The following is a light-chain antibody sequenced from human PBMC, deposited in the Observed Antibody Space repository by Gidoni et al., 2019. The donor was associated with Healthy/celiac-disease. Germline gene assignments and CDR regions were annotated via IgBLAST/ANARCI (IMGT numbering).Light chain of an antibody. CDR2: GAS. J-gene: IGKJ4*01. CDR3: QQYNNWHPLT. CDR1: QSVSSN. Sequence: TLSVSPGERATLSCRASQSVSSNLAWYQQKPGQAPRLLIYGASTRATGIPARFSGSGSGTEFTLTISSLQSEDFAVYYCQQYNNWHPLTFGGGTKVEIK. V-gene: IGKV3-15*01.